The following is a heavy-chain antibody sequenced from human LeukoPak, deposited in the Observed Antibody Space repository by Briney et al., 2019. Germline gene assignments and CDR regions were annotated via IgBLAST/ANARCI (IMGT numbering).Heavy chain of an antibody. CDR3: ARLRIAAAGDWFDP. Sequence: PGGSLRLSRAASGFTFSSYSMNWVRQAPGKGLEWVSSISSSSSYIYYADSVKGRFTISRDNAKNSLYLQMNSLRAEDTAVYYCARLRIAAAGDWFDPWGQGTLVTVSS. CDR1: GFTFSSYS. J-gene: IGHJ5*02. V-gene: IGHV3-21*01. D-gene: IGHD6-13*01. CDR2: ISSSSSYI.